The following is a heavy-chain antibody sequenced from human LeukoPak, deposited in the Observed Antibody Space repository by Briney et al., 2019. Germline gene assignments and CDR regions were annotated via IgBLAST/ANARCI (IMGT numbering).Heavy chain of an antibody. CDR1: GGSICSYY. CDR2: IYTSGST. Sequence: SETLSLTCTVSGGSICSYYWSWIRQPAGKGLEWIGRIYTSGSTNYNPSLKSRDTMSVDTSKNQFSLKLSSVTAADTAVYYCARGDTVVADFDYWGQGTLVTVSS. V-gene: IGHV4-4*07. CDR3: ARGDTVVADFDY. J-gene: IGHJ4*02. D-gene: IGHD4-23*01.